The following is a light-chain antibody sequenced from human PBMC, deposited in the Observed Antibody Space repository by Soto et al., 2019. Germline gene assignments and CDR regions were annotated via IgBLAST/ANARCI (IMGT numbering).Light chain of an antibody. J-gene: IGLJ2*01. CDR3: SSYTSSSTVV. Sequence: QSVLTQPASVSGSPGQSITISCTGTSSDVGAYNYVSWYQQHPGKAPKLMIFEVGNRPSGVSNRFSGSKSGNTASLTISGLQAEDEADYYCSSYTSSSTVVFGGGTKVTVL. CDR1: SSDVGAYNY. CDR2: EVG. V-gene: IGLV2-14*01.